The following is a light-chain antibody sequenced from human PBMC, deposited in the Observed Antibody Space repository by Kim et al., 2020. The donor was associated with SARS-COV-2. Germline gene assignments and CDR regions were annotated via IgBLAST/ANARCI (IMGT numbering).Light chain of an antibody. CDR3: QSYNRSNVV. V-gene: IGLV6-57*01. Sequence: GKTVTISCTRSSGSIDDDYVQWYQQRPRGIPTAVIYEDDQRPSGVSYRFSGSIDNSSNSASLTISGLKTEDEADYYCQSYNRSNVVFGGGTQLTVL. CDR1: SGSIDDDY. J-gene: IGLJ2*01. CDR2: EDD.